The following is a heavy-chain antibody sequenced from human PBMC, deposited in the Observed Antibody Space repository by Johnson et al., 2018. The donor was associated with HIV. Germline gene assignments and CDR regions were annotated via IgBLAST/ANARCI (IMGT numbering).Heavy chain of an antibody. CDR2: ISSSGSAI. CDR1: GFTFSSYA. J-gene: IGHJ3*02. CDR3: ARDRRAGYSNSWKAFDI. V-gene: IGHV3-48*04. Sequence: VQLVESGGGLVQPGGSLRLSCAASGFTFSSYAMSWIRQAPGKGLEWVSYISSSGSAIYYADSVRGRFTISRDNAKNSLYLQTNSLRAGDTAVYYCARDRRAGYSNSWKAFDIWGPGTMVAVSS. D-gene: IGHD2/OR15-2a*01.